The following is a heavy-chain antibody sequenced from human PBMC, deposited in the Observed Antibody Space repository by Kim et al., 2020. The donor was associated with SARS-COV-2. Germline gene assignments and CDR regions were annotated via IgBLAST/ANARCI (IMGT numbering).Heavy chain of an antibody. CDR2: ISSSSSYI. D-gene: IGHD1-7*01. CDR3: ARPPGVGTTVVEDY. Sequence: GGSLRLSCAASGFTFSSYSMNWVRQAPGKGLEWVSSISSSSSYIYYADSVKGRFTISRDNAKNSLYLQMNSLRAEDTAVYYCARPPGVGTTVVEDYWGQGTLVTVSS. CDR1: GFTFSSYS. V-gene: IGHV3-21*01. J-gene: IGHJ4*02.